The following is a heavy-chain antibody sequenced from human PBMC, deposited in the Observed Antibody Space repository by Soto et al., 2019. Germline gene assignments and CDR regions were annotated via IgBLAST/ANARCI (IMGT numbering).Heavy chain of an antibody. CDR2: IYWDDDK. Sequence: QITLKESGPTLVKPTQTLTLTCTFSGFSLSTDEVGVGWIRQPPGRALEWLALIYWDDDKRYSPSLKSRLTSTKDTSKNQDVQTVTNMDPVDAATYYCARRLVYYGSGSVPFDYWGQGTLVTDSS. J-gene: IGHJ4*02. CDR3: ARRLVYYGSGSVPFDY. D-gene: IGHD3-10*01. CDR1: GFSLSTDEVG. V-gene: IGHV2-5*02.